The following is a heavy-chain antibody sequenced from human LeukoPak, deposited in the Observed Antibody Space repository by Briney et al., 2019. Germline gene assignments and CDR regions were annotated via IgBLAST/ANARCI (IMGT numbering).Heavy chain of an antibody. CDR3: ARDSSDCGGDCYSNYYYYYMDV. J-gene: IGHJ6*03. V-gene: IGHV1-2*02. CDR2: INPNSGGT. CDR1: GYTFTGYY. Sequence: ASVKVSCKAPGYTFTGYYMHWVRQAPGQGLEWMGWINPNSGGTNYAQKFQGRVTMTRDTSISTAYMELSRLRSDDTAVYYCARDSSDCGGDCYSNYYYYYMDVWGKGTTVTVSS. D-gene: IGHD2-21*01.